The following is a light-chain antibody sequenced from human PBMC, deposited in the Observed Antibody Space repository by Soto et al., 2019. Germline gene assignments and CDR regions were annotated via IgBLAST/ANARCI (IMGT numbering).Light chain of an antibody. Sequence: EIAMPQSTATLSVSARARATLSCRASQSVSSDLAWYQQKPGQAPRLLIYGASTRATGIPDRFSGNVSGTEFSLTLSSLQSEDFAVYYGQQYNNWPALTFRGVTKVDTK. CDR1: QSVSSD. V-gene: IGKV3-15*01. CDR2: GAS. CDR3: QQYNNWPALT. J-gene: IGKJ4*01.